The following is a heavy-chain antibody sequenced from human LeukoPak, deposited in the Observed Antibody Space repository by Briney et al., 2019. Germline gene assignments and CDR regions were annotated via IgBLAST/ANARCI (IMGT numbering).Heavy chain of an antibody. Sequence: GGSLRLSCAASGFTFSSYWMHWVRQAPGKGLVWASRINSDGSSTSYANSVKGRFTISRDNAKNTLYLQMNSLRAEDTAVYYCARGNYYGMDVWGQGTTVTVSS. V-gene: IGHV3-74*01. CDR3: ARGNYYGMDV. CDR2: INSDGSST. CDR1: GFTFSSYW. J-gene: IGHJ6*02.